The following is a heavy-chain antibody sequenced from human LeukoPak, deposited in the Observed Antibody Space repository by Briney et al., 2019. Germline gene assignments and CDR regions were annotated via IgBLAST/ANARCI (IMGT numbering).Heavy chain of an antibody. D-gene: IGHD3-3*01. V-gene: IGHV3-23*01. Sequence: GGSLRLSCAASGFTFSSYAMSWVRQAPGKGLEWVSAISGSGGSTYYADSVKGRFTISRDNSKNTLYLQMNGLRAEDTAVYYCANEALRFLKWLPFDYWGQGTLVTVSS. J-gene: IGHJ4*02. CDR1: GFTFSSYA. CDR3: ANEALRFLKWLPFDY. CDR2: ISGSGGST.